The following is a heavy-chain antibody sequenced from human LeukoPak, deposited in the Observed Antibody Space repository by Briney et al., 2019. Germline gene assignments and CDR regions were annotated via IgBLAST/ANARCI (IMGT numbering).Heavy chain of an antibody. CDR1: GGSISSYY. CDR3: ARERGDYYYGMDV. J-gene: IGHJ6*02. V-gene: IGHV4-59*01. CDR2: IYYSGST. Sequence: SETLSLTCTVSGGSISSYYWSWIRQPPGKGLEWIGYIYYSGSTNYNPSLKSRVTISVDTSKNQFSLKLSSVTAADTTVYYCARERGDYYYGMDVWGQGTTVTVSS.